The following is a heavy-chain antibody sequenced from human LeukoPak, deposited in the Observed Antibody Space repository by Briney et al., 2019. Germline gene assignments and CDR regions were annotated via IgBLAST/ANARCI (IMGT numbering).Heavy chain of an antibody. Sequence: SETLSLTCTLSGGSISSYYWSWIRQPPGKGLEWIGYIYYSGSTNYNPSLKSRVTISVDTSKNQFSLKLSSVTAADTAVYYCARGSGSYYFDYWGQGTLVTVSS. D-gene: IGHD1-26*01. CDR3: ARGSGSYYFDY. J-gene: IGHJ4*02. V-gene: IGHV4-59*01. CDR2: IYYSGST. CDR1: GGSISSYY.